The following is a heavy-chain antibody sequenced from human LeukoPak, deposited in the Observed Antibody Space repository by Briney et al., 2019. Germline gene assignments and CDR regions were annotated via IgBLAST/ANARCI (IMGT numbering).Heavy chain of an antibody. D-gene: IGHD6-19*01. J-gene: IGHJ4*02. CDR3: ATLRSDSSGWYYFDY. V-gene: IGHV3-33*01. CDR1: GFSFRSYG. Sequence: GGSLRLSCAASGFSFRSYGMQWVRQAPGKGLEWVALIYYDGSNQNYADSVKGRFTISRDNSKNALYLQMNSLRVEDTAVYYCATLRSDSSGWYYFDYWGQGTLVTVSS. CDR2: IYYDGSNQ.